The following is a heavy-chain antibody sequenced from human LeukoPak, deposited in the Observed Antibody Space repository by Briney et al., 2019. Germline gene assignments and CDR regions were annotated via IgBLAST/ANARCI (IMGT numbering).Heavy chain of an antibody. V-gene: IGHV3-64D*06. J-gene: IGHJ4*01. CDR2: IGSDGDST. Sequence: VGSLRLSCSDSGFYFSSLGMRWVRQVQGKGLEHVSTIGSDGDSTYYADSVKDRFNISRDNSKNALYLQMTSLRPEDSAVYYCVSPVFINYWGQGTLVTVSS. D-gene: IGHD1-14*01. CDR1: GFYFSSLG. CDR3: VSPVFINY.